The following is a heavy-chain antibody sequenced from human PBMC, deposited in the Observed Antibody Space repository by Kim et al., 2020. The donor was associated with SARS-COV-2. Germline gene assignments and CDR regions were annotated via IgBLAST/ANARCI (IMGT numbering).Heavy chain of an antibody. J-gene: IGHJ4*02. CDR3: GYSKMRFLESTALSPCDY. D-gene: IGHD3-3*01. Sequence: SGPTLVNPTQTLTLTCTFSGLSFSPSGEGVGWIRQPPGKALEWLAMIYWDDEKRYNPSLKNRVTITKGTPKNQVVLTMTTMDPVDTATYYCGYSKMRFLESTALSPCDYWGLGTLVTVSS. CDR2: IYWDDEK. CDR1: GLSFSPSGEG. V-gene: IGHV2-5*02.